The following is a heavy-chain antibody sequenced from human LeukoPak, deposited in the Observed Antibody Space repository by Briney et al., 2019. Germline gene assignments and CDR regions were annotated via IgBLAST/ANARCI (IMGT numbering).Heavy chain of an antibody. V-gene: IGHV3-48*01. CDR2: ISSSSSTI. D-gene: IGHD3-22*01. CDR3: ARDPVYYDSSGFDY. CDR1: GFTFSSYS. J-gene: IGHJ4*02. Sequence: GGSLRLSCAAPGFTFSSYSMNWVRQAPGKGLEWVSYISSSSSTIYYADSVKGRFTISRDNAKNSLYLQMNSLRAEDTAVYYCARDPVYYDSSGFDYWGQGTLVTVSS.